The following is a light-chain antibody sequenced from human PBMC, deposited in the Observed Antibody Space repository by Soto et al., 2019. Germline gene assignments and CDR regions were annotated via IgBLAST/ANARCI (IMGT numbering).Light chain of an antibody. V-gene: IGKV1-8*01. CDR3: QQSYSKA. CDR1: QGISSY. Sequence: TKSPSSFSASTGDRVTITCRASQGISSYLAWYQQKPGKAPKLLIYAASTLQSGVPSRFSGSGSGTDFTLTISSLQPEDFATYYCQQSYSKAFGQGTKVDIK. CDR2: AAS. J-gene: IGKJ1*01.